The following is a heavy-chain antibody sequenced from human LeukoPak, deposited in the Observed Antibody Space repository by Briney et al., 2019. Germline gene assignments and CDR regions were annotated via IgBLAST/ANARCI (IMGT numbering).Heavy chain of an antibody. V-gene: IGHV4-31*03. CDR3: ARWGSSGYFFDY. CDR1: GGSISSGGHY. J-gene: IGHJ4*02. D-gene: IGHD3-22*01. CDR2: IYYSGST. Sequence: SETLSLTCTVSGGSISSGGHYWSWIRQHPGKGLEWIGYIYYSGSTYYNPSLKSRVTISVDTSKNQFSLKLSSVTAADTAVYYCARWGSSGYFFDYWGQGTLVTVSS.